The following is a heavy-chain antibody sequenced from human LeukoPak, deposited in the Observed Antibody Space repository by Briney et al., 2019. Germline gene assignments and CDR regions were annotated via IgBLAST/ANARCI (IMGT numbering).Heavy chain of an antibody. CDR2: IHQHGNEK. Sequence: GGSLRLSCAASGFTFSNYWMSWVRQAPGKGLEWVASIHQHGNEKYFVDSVRGRFTISRDNAKNSLYLQMSSLRAEDTAVYYCATLNGPLFEYWGQGTLVTVTS. CDR3: ATLNGPLFEY. V-gene: IGHV3-7*01. J-gene: IGHJ4*02. CDR1: GFTFSNYW. D-gene: IGHD2-8*01.